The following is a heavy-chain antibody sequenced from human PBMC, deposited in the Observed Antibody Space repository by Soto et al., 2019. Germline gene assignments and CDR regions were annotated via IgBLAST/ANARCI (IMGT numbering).Heavy chain of an antibody. CDR3: AKHLQYDSGWPHDH. D-gene: IGHD6-19*01. CDR1: GFTFSRYA. V-gene: IGHV3-23*01. J-gene: IGHJ4*02. Sequence: PRGSVRLSYAASGFTFSRYAVSWVRQAPGEGLEWGSVFDGSVGHTYYANSVKRRFAISSDKSKNTLFLQMNSLKAEDTAVYFCAKHLQYDSGWPHDHWGLRTLVTV. CDR2: FDGSVGHT.